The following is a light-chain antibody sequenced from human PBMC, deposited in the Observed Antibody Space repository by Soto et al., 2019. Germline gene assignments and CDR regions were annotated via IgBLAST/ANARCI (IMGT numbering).Light chain of an antibody. CDR1: QDIRND. Sequence: DIQMTQSPSSPSASVGDRGTLTCRASQDIRNDLGWYQKKPGKDPKRLIYAVSRLQSGVPSRFSGSGSGTEFNLTISSLQPEDCATYYCLQHNAFPLTFGQGTRLEIK. CDR2: AVS. J-gene: IGKJ5*01. V-gene: IGKV1-17*01. CDR3: LQHNAFPLT.